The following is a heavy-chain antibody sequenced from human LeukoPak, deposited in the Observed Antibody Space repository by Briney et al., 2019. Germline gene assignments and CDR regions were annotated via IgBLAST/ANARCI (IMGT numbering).Heavy chain of an antibody. CDR3: ARAESIVVVPAAPPEYFDY. V-gene: IGHV3-21*01. CDR2: ISSSSSSYI. CDR1: GFTFSSYS. J-gene: IGHJ4*02. D-gene: IGHD2-2*01. Sequence: GGSLRLSCAASGFTFSSYSMNWVRQAPGKGLEWVSSISSSSSSYIYYADSVKGRFTISRDNAKNSLYLQMNSLRAEDTAVYYCARAESIVVVPAAPPEYFDYWGQGTLVTVSS.